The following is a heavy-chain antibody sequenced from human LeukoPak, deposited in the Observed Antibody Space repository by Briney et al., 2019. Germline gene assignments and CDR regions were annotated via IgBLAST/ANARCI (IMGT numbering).Heavy chain of an antibody. D-gene: IGHD3-16*02. CDR3: ARGPRDYVWGSYRSRGAFDI. CDR1: GGSFSGYY. Sequence: PSETLSLTCAAYGGSFSGYYWSWIRQPPGKGLEWIGEINHSGSTNYNPSLKSRVTISVDTSKNQFSLKLSSVTAADTAVYYCARGPRDYVWGSYRSRGAFDIWGQGTMVTVSS. CDR2: INHSGST. V-gene: IGHV4-34*01. J-gene: IGHJ3*02.